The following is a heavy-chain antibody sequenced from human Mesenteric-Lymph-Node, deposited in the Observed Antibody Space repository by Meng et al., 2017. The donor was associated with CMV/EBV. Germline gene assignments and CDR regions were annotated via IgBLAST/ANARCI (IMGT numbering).Heavy chain of an antibody. Sequence: SQTLSLTCAISGDSVSSYNAAWNWIRQSPSRGLEWLGRTCYRSKWYSDYAVSVKSRITINPDTSKNQFSLQLNSVTPEDTAVYYCARDWGFFNYGGAFDIWGQGTMVTVSS. J-gene: IGHJ3*02. CDR3: ARDWGFFNYGGAFDI. D-gene: IGHD3-3*01. V-gene: IGHV6-1*01. CDR2: TCYRSKWYS. CDR1: GDSVSSYNAA.